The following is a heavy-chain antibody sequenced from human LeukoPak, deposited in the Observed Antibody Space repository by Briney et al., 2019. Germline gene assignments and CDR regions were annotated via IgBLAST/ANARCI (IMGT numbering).Heavy chain of an antibody. CDR2: ISGSGSTI. J-gene: IGHJ6*02. V-gene: IGHV3-48*03. D-gene: IGHD3-10*01. CDR3: TREGFYYNSGTYTYYYGMDV. Sequence: GGSLRLSCAASGFTFSNYEMNWVRQAPGKGLEWVSYISGSGSTIYYADSVRGRFTISRDNAENSLYLQMNSLRAEDTAVYYCTREGFYYNSGTYTYYYGMDVWGQGTTVTV. CDR1: GFTFSNYE.